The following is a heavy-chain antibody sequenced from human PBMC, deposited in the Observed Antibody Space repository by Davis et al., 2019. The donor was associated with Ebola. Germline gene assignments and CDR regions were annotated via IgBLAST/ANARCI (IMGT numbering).Heavy chain of an antibody. Sequence: SVPVSCKASGGTFSSYAISWVRQAPGQGLEWMGGIIPIFGTANYAQKFQGRVTITADESTSTAYMELSSLRSEDTAVYYCARQSLLRFKHDYYYYGMDVWGKGTTVTVSS. D-gene: IGHD3-3*01. CDR2: IIPIFGTA. J-gene: IGHJ6*04. CDR3: ARQSLLRFKHDYYYYGMDV. V-gene: IGHV1-69*13. CDR1: GGTFSSYA.